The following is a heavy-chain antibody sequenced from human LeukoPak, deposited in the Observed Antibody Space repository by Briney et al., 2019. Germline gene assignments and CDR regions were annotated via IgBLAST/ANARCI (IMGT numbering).Heavy chain of an antibody. Sequence: ASVKVSCKASGYTFTSYGISWVRQAPGQGLEWMGWISAYNGNTNYAQKLQGRVTMTTDTSTSTAYMELRSLRSDDTAVYYCARSERYYDILTGFSYYYYMDVWGKGTTVTISS. D-gene: IGHD3-9*01. V-gene: IGHV1-18*01. CDR2: ISAYNGNT. J-gene: IGHJ6*03. CDR3: ARSERYYDILTGFSYYYYMDV. CDR1: GYTFTSYG.